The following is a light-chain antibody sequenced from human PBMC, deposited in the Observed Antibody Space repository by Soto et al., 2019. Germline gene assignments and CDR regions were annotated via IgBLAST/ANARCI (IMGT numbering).Light chain of an antibody. CDR1: QSVLYSSNNKNY. V-gene: IGKV4-1*01. J-gene: IGKJ4*01. CDR3: QQHYTTLPA. CDR2: WAS. Sequence: DIVMTQSPDSLTVSLGERATINCKSSQSVLYSSNNKNYLAWYQQKPGQPPKLLINWASTRESGVPDRFSGSGSGTDFTLTISSLQAEDVAVYYCQQHYTTLPAFGGGTKVEIK.